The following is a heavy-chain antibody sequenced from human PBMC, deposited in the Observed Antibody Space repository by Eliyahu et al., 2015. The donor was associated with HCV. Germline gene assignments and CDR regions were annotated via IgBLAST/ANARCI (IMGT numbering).Heavy chain of an antibody. J-gene: IGHJ4*02. CDR3: ARGVAFLEQYFAT. CDR1: GXDFXHNS. CDR2: IXPIFGKP. Sequence: QVQLVQSGAEVKKPGSSVKVSCKVSGXDFXHNSLSWLRQAPGQGLEWMGGIXPIFGKPKYAQKFQARVTITADESTSTAYMELSSLKSEDTAVYFCARGVAFLEQYFATWGQGTLLSVSS. D-gene: IGHD3-3*01. V-gene: IGHV1-69*01.